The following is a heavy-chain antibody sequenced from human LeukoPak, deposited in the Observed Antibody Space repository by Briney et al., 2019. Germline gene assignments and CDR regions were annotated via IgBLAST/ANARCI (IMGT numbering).Heavy chain of an antibody. CDR2: INHSGST. CDR1: GGSISSSTYY. CDR3: ARGARRGWYFDY. V-gene: IGHV4-39*07. J-gene: IGHJ4*02. D-gene: IGHD3-10*01. Sequence: SETLSLTCTVSGGSISSSTYYWGWIRQPPGKGLEWIGEINHSGSTNYNPSLKSRVTISVDTSENQFSLKLSSVTAADTAVYYCARGARRGWYFDYWGQGTLVTVSS.